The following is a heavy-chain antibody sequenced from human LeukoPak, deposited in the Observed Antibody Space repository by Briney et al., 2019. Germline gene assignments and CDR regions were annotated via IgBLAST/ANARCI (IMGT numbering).Heavy chain of an antibody. CDR1: GFTSSNAW. Sequence: PGGSLTLSCAVSGFTSSNAWMSWVRQAPGKGLEWVGRIKSKTGGGTRDYAAPVKGRFTISRDDSKNTLYLQMNSLKTEDTAVYYCTTFDYAAFLIWGQGTMATVSS. J-gene: IGHJ3*02. CDR3: TTFDYAAFLI. D-gene: IGHD4/OR15-4a*01. CDR2: IKSKTGGGTR. V-gene: IGHV3-15*01.